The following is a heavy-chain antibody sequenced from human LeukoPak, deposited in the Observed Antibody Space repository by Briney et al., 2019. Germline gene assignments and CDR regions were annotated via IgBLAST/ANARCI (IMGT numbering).Heavy chain of an antibody. CDR1: GGSISSYY. V-gene: IGHV4-59*01. Sequence: PSETLSLTCTVSGGSISSYYWSWIRQPPGKGLECIGYIYYSGSTNYNPSLKSRVTISVDTSKNQFSLKLSSVTAADTAVYYCARGRMYSAIWFDPWGQGTLVTVSS. CDR3: ARGRMYSAIWFDP. J-gene: IGHJ5*02. D-gene: IGHD6-13*01. CDR2: IYYSGST.